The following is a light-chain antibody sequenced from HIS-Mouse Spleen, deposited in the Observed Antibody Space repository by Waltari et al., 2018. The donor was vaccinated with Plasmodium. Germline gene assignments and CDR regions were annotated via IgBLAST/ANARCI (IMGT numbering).Light chain of an antibody. CDR1: SPNIGTTY. J-gene: IGLJ2*01. V-gene: IGLV1-51*01. CDR2: DNN. CDR3: GTWDSSLSAGVV. Sequence: QSVLTQPPSVSAAPGQKVTSSCSGSSPNIGTTYVSGYPQLPGTAPKLLIYDNNKRPSGIPDRFSGSKSGTSATLGITGLQTGDEADYYCGTWDSSLSAGVVFGGGTKLTVL.